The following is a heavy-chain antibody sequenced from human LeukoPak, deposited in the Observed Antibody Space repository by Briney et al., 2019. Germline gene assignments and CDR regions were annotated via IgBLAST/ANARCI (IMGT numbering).Heavy chain of an antibody. CDR3: ARGQYSSSWIIDFDY. V-gene: IGHV3-74*01. CDR1: GFTFSNAW. CDR2: INTDGVYT. J-gene: IGHJ4*02. D-gene: IGHD6-13*01. Sequence: GGSLRLSCAASGFTFSNAWMHWVRQAPGKGLVWVSRINTDGVYTTHADSVKGRFTISRDNAKNTLYLQMSSLRAEDAAVYYCARGQYSSSWIIDFDYWGQGTLVTVSS.